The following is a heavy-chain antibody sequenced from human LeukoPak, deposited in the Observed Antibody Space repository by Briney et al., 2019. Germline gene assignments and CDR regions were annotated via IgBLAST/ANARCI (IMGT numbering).Heavy chain of an antibody. Sequence: VASVKVSCKASGYTFTSYDINWVRQATGQGLEWMGWMNPGSGDTAYAQKFQGRVTMTRDTSMSTAYMELNSLGSEDTAIYYCARGLGDYNTDWFPVSGYWGQGTPVTVSS. CDR2: MNPGSGDT. V-gene: IGHV1-8*01. D-gene: IGHD3-9*01. CDR3: ARGLGDYNTDWFPVSGY. CDR1: GYTFTSYD. J-gene: IGHJ4*02.